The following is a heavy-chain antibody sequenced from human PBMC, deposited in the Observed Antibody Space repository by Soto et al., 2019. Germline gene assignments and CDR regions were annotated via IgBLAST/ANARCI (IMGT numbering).Heavy chain of an antibody. CDR3: ARDVSSGSYTAFDY. J-gene: IGHJ4*02. D-gene: IGHD3-10*01. Sequence: GGSLRLSCAASGFTFSSYSMNWVRQAPGKGLEWVSYISSSSSTIYYADSVKGRFTVSRDNAKNSLYLQMNNLRAEDTAVYYCARDVSSGSYTAFDYWGQGTLVTVSS. CDR1: GFTFSSYS. CDR2: ISSSSSTI. V-gene: IGHV3-48*04.